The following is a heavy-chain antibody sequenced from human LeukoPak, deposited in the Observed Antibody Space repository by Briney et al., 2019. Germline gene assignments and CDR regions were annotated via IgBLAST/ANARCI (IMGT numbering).Heavy chain of an antibody. CDR1: GYTLTELS. Sequence: GASVKVSCKVSGYTLTELSMHWVRQAPGKGLEWMGGFDPEDAETIYAQKFQGRVTMTEATSTDTAYMELSSLRSEDTAVYYCATANDMITFGGVIVNVDWFDPWGQGTLVTVSS. CDR3: ATANDMITFGGVIVNVDWFDP. D-gene: IGHD3-16*02. V-gene: IGHV1-24*01. J-gene: IGHJ5*02. CDR2: FDPEDAET.